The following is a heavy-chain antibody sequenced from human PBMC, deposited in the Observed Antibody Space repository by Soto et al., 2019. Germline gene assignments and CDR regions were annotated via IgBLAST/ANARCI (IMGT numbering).Heavy chain of an antibody. CDR2: IIPILGIA. V-gene: IGHV1-69*02. J-gene: IGHJ5*02. CDR1: GGTFSSYT. D-gene: IGHD6-13*01. CDR3: ARGGASRSPKFYSSSWYDENWFDP. Sequence: QVQLVQSGAEVKKPGSSVKVSCKASGGTFSSYTISWVRQAPGQGLEWMGRIIPILGIANYAQKFQGRVTITADKSTSTAYMGLSSLRSEDTAVYYCARGGASRSPKFYSSSWYDENWFDPWGQGTLVTVSS.